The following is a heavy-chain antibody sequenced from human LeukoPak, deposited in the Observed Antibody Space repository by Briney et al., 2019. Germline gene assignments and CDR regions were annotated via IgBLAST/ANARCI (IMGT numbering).Heavy chain of an antibody. CDR2: IRYDGSKE. CDR1: EFTFSSYG. Sequence: QSGGSLRLSCAASEFTFSSYGMHWVRQAPGKGLEWVAFIRYDGSKEYYADSVKGRFTISRDNSKNTLYLQMNSLTAEDTAVYYCAKGLGNNMDVWGKGTTVTVSS. D-gene: IGHD1/OR15-1a*01. CDR3: AKGLGNNMDV. V-gene: IGHV3-30*02. J-gene: IGHJ6*03.